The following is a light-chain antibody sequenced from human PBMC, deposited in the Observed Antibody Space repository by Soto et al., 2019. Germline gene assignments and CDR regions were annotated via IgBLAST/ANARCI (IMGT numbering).Light chain of an antibody. CDR2: GAS. CDR1: QDIRNY. J-gene: IGKJ3*01. V-gene: IGKV1-33*01. CDR3: QQCANLPLT. Sequence: DIQMTQSPSSLSASVGDRVTITCQASQDIRNYLNWYQKKPGKAPNLLIYGASDLAAGVTSRFSESGSGTDFSFTISSLQPEDIATYYCQQCANLPLTFGPGTKVDIK.